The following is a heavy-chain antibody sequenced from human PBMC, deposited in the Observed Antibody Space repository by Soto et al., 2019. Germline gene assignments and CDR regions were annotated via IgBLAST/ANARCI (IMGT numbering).Heavy chain of an antibody. Sequence: SETLSLTCAVSGYSIASGYYWAWIRQSPGKGLEWIGSIYHAGSVYYNPSLNSRVAVSLDTSKNHFSLKLTSVTAADTAVYYCARTFDYYGMDVWGQGTAVTVSS. CDR2: IYHAGSV. CDR1: GYSIASGYY. J-gene: IGHJ6*02. CDR3: ARTFDYYGMDV. V-gene: IGHV4-38-2*01.